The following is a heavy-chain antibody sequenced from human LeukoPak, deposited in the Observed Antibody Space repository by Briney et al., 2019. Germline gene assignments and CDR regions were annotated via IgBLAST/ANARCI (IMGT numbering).Heavy chain of an antibody. V-gene: IGHV3-30*02. CDR2: IRYDGSNK. J-gene: IGHJ4*02. CDR3: ARVFSESLGLSTPPLDY. D-gene: IGHD3-16*02. Sequence: GGSLRLSCAASGFTFSSYAMNWVRQAPGKGLEWVAFIRYDGSNKYYADSGKGRFTVSRDNAKKSLYLQMNSLRGEDTAVYYCARVFSESLGLSTPPLDYWGQGTLVTVSS. CDR1: GFTFSSYA.